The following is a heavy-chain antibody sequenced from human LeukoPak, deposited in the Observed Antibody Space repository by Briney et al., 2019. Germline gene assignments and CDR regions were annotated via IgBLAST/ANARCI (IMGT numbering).Heavy chain of an antibody. CDR2: ISAYNGNT. J-gene: IGHJ5*02. CDR1: GYTFTSYG. Sequence: ASVKVSCKASGYTFTSYGISWVRQAPGQGLEWMGWISAYNGNTNYAQKLQGRVTMTTDTSTSTAYMELRSLRSDDTVVYYCARHDYDILTPYNWFDPWGQGTLVTVSS. D-gene: IGHD3-9*01. V-gene: IGHV1-18*01. CDR3: ARHDYDILTPYNWFDP.